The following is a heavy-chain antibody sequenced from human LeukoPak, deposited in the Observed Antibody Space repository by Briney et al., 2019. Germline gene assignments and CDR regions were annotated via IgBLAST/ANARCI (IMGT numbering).Heavy chain of an antibody. CDR1: GYTFTSYG. D-gene: IGHD2-2*02. CDR2: ISAYNGNT. Sequence: ASVKVSCKASGYTFTSYGISWVRQAPGQGLEWMGWISAYNGNTNYAQKLQGRVTMTTDTSTSTAYMELRSLRSDDTAVYYCARERSEYCSSTSCYNLDYWGQGTLVTVSS. CDR3: ARERSEYCSSTSCYNLDY. J-gene: IGHJ4*02. V-gene: IGHV1-18*01.